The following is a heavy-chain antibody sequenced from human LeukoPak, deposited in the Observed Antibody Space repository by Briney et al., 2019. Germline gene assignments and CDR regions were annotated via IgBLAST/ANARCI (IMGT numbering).Heavy chain of an antibody. CDR1: GFNFSSYS. D-gene: IGHD5-24*01. J-gene: IGHJ4*02. Sequence: GGSLRLSCAASGFNFSSYSMNWVRQAPGKGLEWVSYISSSSSTIYYADSVKGRFTISRDNAKNSLYLQMNSLRAEDTAVYYCARVGRDGYSFWGQGTLVTVSS. CDR2: ISSSSSTI. V-gene: IGHV3-48*01. CDR3: ARVGRDGYSF.